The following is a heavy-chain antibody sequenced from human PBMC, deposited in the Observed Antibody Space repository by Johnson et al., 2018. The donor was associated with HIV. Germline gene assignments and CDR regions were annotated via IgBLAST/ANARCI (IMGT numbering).Heavy chain of an antibody. CDR1: GFSFGSYG. J-gene: IGHJ3*02. D-gene: IGHD1-14*01. V-gene: IGHV3-30*03. Sequence: QMLLVESGGGVVQPGRSLRVSCAASGFSFGSYGMHWVRQAPGKGLEWVAIISYGGTYKYYADSVKGRFTISRDNSNNTLYLQMNSLRAEETAVYYCATRDPTHRPGVFDIWGQGTMVTVSS. CDR3: ATRDPTHRPGVFDI. CDR2: ISYGGTYK.